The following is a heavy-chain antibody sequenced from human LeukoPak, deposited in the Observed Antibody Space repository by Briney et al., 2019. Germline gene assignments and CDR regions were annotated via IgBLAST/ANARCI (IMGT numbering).Heavy chain of an antibody. Sequence: PSGTLSLTCAVAGASISNSNWWTWVRQPPGQGLEWIGGIYHSGSTNYKPSLKSRATISVDKSKNQFSLKLSSVTAADTAVYYCASRAPRDNFNRYLPIDYWGQGTLVTVSS. J-gene: IGHJ4*02. V-gene: IGHV4-4*02. CDR2: IYHSGST. D-gene: IGHD1-20*01. CDR1: GASISNSNW. CDR3: ASRAPRDNFNRYLPIDY.